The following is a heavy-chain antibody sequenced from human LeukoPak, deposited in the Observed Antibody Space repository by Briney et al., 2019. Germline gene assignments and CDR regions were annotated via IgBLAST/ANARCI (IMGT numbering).Heavy chain of an antibody. CDR2: INQDGSEK. D-gene: IGHD5-12*01. CDR3: ARDGGVSGYDLLDY. CDR1: GFTFSSFW. Sequence: GGSLRLSCAASGFTFSSFWMTWVRQTPGKGLEWVANINQDGSEKYYVDSVKGRFTISRDNAKNSVYLQMNSLRAEDTAVYYCARDGGVSGYDLLDYWGQGTLVTVSS. V-gene: IGHV3-7*01. J-gene: IGHJ4*02.